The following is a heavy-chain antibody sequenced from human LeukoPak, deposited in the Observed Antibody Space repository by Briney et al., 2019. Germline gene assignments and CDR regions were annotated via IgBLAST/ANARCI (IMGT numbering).Heavy chain of an antibody. CDR1: GFTFSTYG. D-gene: IGHD5-24*01. J-gene: IGHJ4*02. Sequence: GGSLRLSCAASGFTFSTYGMHWVRQALGKGLEWVAVISYDGRNKYYADSVKGRFTISRDNSKNTLYLQMNSLRAEDTAVYYCAKATPPRDGSNPDYWGQGTLVTVSS. V-gene: IGHV3-30*18. CDR3: AKATPPRDGSNPDY. CDR2: ISYDGRNK.